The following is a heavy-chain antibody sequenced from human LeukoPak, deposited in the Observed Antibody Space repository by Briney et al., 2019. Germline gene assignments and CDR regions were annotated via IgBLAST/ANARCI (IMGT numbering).Heavy chain of an antibody. CDR3: AKEEWLLAVYFDY. D-gene: IGHD3-3*01. CDR1: GFTVGSNY. J-gene: IGHJ4*02. Sequence: GGSLRLSCAASGFTVGSNYMSWVRQAPGRGLEWVSVMYSGGSTYYADSVKGRFTISRDNSKNTLYLQMNSLRAEDTAVYYCAKEEWLLAVYFDYWGQGTLVTVSS. V-gene: IGHV3-66*01. CDR2: MYSGGST.